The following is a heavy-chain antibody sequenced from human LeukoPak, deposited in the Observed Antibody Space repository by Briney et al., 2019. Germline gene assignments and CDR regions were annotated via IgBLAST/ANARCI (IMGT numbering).Heavy chain of an antibody. CDR2: IYSGGST. V-gene: IGHV3-53*01. Sequence: PGGSLRLSCAASGFTVSSNYMSWVRQAPGKGLEWVSVIYSGGSTYYADSVKGRFTISRDNSKNTLYLQMNSLRAGDTAVYYCARVTFEDYYYYYYMDVWGKGTTVTISS. CDR3: ARVTFEDYYYYYYMDV. CDR1: GFTVSSNY. J-gene: IGHJ6*03.